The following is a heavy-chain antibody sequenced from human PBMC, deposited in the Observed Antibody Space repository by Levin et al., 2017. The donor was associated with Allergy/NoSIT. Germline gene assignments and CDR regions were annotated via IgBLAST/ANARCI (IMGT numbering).Heavy chain of an antibody. Sequence: SETLSLTCTVTGDSVSSGRYYWNWIRQPPGEGLEWIGYIHYDGSTNYNPSLKSRVSISIDTSKNQFSLNLRSVTAADTAVYYCAKDDSSGWPWFFDLWGRCTLVTVSS. V-gene: IGHV4-61*01. CDR1: GDSVSSGRYY. CDR2: IHYDGST. CDR3: AKDDSSGWPWFFDL. D-gene: IGHD6-19*01. J-gene: IGHJ2*01.